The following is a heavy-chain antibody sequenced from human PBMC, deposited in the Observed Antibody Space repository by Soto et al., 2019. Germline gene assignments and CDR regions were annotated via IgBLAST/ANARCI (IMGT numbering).Heavy chain of an antibody. V-gene: IGHV3-23*01. CDR1: GFTFSSYA. Sequence: EVQLLESGGGLVQPGRSLRLSCAASGFTFSSYAMSWVRQAPGKGLEWVSAISGSGGRTYYADSVKGRLTISRDNSKNTLYLKKNSLRAEDTAVYYCAKGITMVIRSDYGFDYWGQGTLVTVSS. J-gene: IGHJ4*02. D-gene: IGHD4-17*01. CDR3: AKGITMVIRSDYGFDY. CDR2: ISGSGGRT.